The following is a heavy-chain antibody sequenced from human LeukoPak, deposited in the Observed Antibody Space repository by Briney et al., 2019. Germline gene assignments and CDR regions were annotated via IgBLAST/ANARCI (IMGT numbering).Heavy chain of an antibody. J-gene: IGHJ5*02. CDR2: IKQDGSEK. V-gene: IGHV3-7*01. Sequence: PGGSLRLSCAASGFTFSSYWMSWVRQAPGKGLEWVANIKQDGSEKYYVDSVKGRFTISRDNVKNSLYLQMNSLRAEDTAVYYCARRGIAAAGTIWFDPWGQGTLVTVSS. D-gene: IGHD6-13*01. CDR1: GFTFSSYW. CDR3: ARRGIAAAGTIWFDP.